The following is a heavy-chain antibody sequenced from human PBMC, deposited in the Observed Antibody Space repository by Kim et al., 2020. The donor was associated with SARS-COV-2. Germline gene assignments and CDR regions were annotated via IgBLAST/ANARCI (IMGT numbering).Heavy chain of an antibody. CDR1: GFTFSSYW. CDR3: ARERATSGSYSYYYGMDV. CDR2: INSDGSST. D-gene: IGHD1-26*01. Sequence: GGSLRLSCAASGFTFSSYWMHWVRQATGKGLVWVSRINSDGSSTSYADSVKGRFTISRDNAKNTLYLQMNSLRAEDTAVYYCARERATSGSYSYYYGMDVWGQGTTVTVSS. J-gene: IGHJ6*02. V-gene: IGHV3-74*01.